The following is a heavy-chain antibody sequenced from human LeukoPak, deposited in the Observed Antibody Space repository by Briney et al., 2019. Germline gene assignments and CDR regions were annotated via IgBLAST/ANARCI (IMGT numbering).Heavy chain of an antibody. Sequence: SETLSLPCSVSGGPLRRYYWSWIRQPAGRGLEWIGRIYASGITSYNPSLNSRVTMSVDTSKKQFSLKLSSVTAADTAVYYSARVSLYIGYDLFDYWGQGTLVTVSS. CDR3: ARVSLYIGYDLFDY. CDR2: IYASGIT. D-gene: IGHD5-12*01. V-gene: IGHV4-4*07. CDR1: GGPLRRYY. J-gene: IGHJ4*02.